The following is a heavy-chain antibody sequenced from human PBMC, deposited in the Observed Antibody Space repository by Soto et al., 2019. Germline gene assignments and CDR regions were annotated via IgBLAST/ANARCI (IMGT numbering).Heavy chain of an antibody. Sequence: EVKLLESGGGLVQPGGSLRLSCAASGFTFHTYAMSWVRQTPGKGLEWISGILGRGGTYYADSVKGRFTISRDNSKNTLYLQMNSLRAEDTAMYYCAKDRQPDGFWPFDHWGQGTLITVSS. J-gene: IGHJ4*02. CDR2: ILGRGGT. CDR3: AKDRQPDGFWPFDH. CDR1: GFTFHTYA. D-gene: IGHD3-3*01. V-gene: IGHV3-23*01.